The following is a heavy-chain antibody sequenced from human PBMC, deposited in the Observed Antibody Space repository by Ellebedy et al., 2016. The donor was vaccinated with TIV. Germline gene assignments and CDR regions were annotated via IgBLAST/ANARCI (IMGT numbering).Heavy chain of an antibody. V-gene: IGHV4-59*01. J-gene: IGHJ5*02. CDR2: VYYSWSP. Sequence: MPSETLSLTCTVSGGSTSTYYWTWIRQPPGKGLEWIGNVYYSWSPNYNPSLKSRVTISLDTSKKQFPLKLDPVTAADTAVYYCARGFLSKLLDPWGRGILVTVAS. CDR1: GGSTSTYY. CDR3: ARGFLSKLLDP.